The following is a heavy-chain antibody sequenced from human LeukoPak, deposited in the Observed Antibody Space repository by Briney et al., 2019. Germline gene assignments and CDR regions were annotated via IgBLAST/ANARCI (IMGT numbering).Heavy chain of an antibody. CDR3: ARGNRQLVRYYYYYMDV. J-gene: IGHJ6*03. CDR2: MNPNSGNT. Sequence: ASVTVSCKASGYTFTSYDINWVRQAAGQGLEWMGWMNPNSGNTGYAQKFQGRVTMTRNTSISTAYMELSSLRSEDTAVYYCARGNRQLVRYYYYYMDVWGKGTTVTISS. CDR1: GYTFTSYD. V-gene: IGHV1-8*01. D-gene: IGHD6-13*01.